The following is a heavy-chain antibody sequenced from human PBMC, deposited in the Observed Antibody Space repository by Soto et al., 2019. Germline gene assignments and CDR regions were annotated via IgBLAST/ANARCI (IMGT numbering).Heavy chain of an antibody. CDR1: GVSISSDY. D-gene: IGHD3-16*02. J-gene: IGHJ5*02. CDR3: ARDPGGYDYVWGNYRPLNYFDP. V-gene: IGHV4-4*07. CDR2: SYTSGST. Sequence: KPSETLSLTCTVSGVSISSDYWSWMRQPAGKALEWIGRSYTSGSTIYNLSLQSRVSMSLDTDKNQFSLRLTSVTAADTAIYYCARDPGGYDYVWGNYRPLNYFDPWGQGTLVTVSS.